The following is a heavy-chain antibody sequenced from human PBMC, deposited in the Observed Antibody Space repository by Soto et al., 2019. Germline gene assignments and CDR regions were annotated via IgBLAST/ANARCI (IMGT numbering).Heavy chain of an antibody. J-gene: IGHJ6*02. CDR1: SGPDRSHN. V-gene: IGHV4-59*08. CDR2: VYYTGVT. CDR3: VRQGIDNLHGLVEV. Sequence: QVQLQQSGPRLVKPSETLSLTCTVSSGPDRSHNWGWIRQPPGRGLEWIGYVYYTGVTAYNPSLQSRVTISADTSTNHSSLTLTSVTAADTAVYFCVRQGIDNLHGLVEVWGQGTTVSVSS. D-gene: IGHD1-1*01.